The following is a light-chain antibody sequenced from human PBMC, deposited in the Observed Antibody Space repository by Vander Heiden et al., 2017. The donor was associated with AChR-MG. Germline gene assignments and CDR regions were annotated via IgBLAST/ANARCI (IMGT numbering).Light chain of an antibody. J-gene: IGLJ3*02. Sequence: QSVLTHPPSASGTPGPRVTISCSGSSRNIDRIYLYWYPPLPAPTPKLLIDRNNQRPSGVADRCLCCKSGSYESPVTSGGRYEDEADDYCAAWDDSLSGLVFGGGTKLTVL. CDR3: AAWDDSLSGLV. V-gene: IGLV1-47*01. CDR2: RNN. CDR1: SRNIDRIY.